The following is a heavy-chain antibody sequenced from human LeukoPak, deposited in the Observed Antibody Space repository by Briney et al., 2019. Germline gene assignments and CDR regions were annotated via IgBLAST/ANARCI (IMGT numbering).Heavy chain of an antibody. CDR1: GFTFSSYG. Sequence: GGSLRLSCAASGFTFSSYGMHWVRQAPGKGLEWVAFMRYDGSNKYYADSVKGRFTISRDNSKNTLYLQMNGLRAEDTAVYYCAKVEYYDFWSGYEDAFDIWGQGTMVTVSS. V-gene: IGHV3-30*02. CDR3: AKVEYYDFWSGYEDAFDI. CDR2: MRYDGSNK. D-gene: IGHD3-3*01. J-gene: IGHJ3*02.